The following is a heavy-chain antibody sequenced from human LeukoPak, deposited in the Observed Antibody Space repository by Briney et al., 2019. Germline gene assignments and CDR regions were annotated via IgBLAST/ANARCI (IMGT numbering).Heavy chain of an antibody. Sequence: GGSLRLSCAASRFIFSNYWMSWVRQAPGKGLEWVSVIYSGGSTYYADSVKGRFTISRDDSKNTLYLQMNSLRAEDTAVYYCARSWGFDYWGQGTLVTVSS. CDR3: ARSWGFDY. D-gene: IGHD7-27*01. CDR2: IYSGGST. V-gene: IGHV3-53*01. J-gene: IGHJ4*02. CDR1: RFIFSNYW.